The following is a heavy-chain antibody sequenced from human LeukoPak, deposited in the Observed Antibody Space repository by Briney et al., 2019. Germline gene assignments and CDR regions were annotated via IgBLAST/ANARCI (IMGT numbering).Heavy chain of an antibody. V-gene: IGHV4-38-2*01. D-gene: IGHD2-2*01. CDR3: ARRDYCSSTSCPGSAFDI. CDR2: IYHSGST. Sequence: SETLSLTCAVSGYSISSSYYWGWIRQPPGKGLEWIGSIYHSGSTYYNPSLKSRVTISVDTSKNQFSLKLSSVTAADTAVYYCARRDYCSSTSCPGSAFDIWGQGTMVTVSS. CDR1: GYSISSSYY. J-gene: IGHJ3*02.